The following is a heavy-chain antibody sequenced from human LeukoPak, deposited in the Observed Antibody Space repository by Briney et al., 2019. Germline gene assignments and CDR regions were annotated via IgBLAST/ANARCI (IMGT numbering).Heavy chain of an antibody. CDR2: IKPDGSEI. CDR3: ATSRFYLES. CDR1: GFTFSSYW. Sequence: GESLRLSCAASGFTFSSYWMSWVRQAPEKGLEWVAKIKPDGSEIYHVDSVQGRFTISRDNAKNSLYLQMNSLRAEDTAVYYCATSRFYLESWGQGTLVTVSS. J-gene: IGHJ4*02. V-gene: IGHV3-7*01.